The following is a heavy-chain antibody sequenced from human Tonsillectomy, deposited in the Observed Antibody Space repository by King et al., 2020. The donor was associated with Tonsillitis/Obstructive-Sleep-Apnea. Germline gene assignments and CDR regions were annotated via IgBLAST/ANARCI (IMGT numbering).Heavy chain of an antibody. J-gene: IGHJ5*02. CDR2: INSDGSST. CDR1: GFTFSSYW. D-gene: IGHD1-26*01. CDR3: ARDLELRLVPGTFWFDP. V-gene: IGHV3-74*01. Sequence: VQLVESGGGLVQPGGSLRLSCAASGFTFSSYWMHWVRQAPGKGLVWVSRINSDGSSTRYADSVKGRFTISRDNAKNTLYLQMNSLRAEDTAVYYCARDLELRLVPGTFWFDPWGQGTLVTVSS.